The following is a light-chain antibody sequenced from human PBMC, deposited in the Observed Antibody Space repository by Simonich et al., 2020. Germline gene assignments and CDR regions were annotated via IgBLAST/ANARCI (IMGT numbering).Light chain of an antibody. J-gene: IGKJ2*01. CDR2: WAS. CDR1: QRVLYSSNNKNY. Sequence: DIVMTQSPDSLAVSLGERATINCKTSQRVLYSSNNKNYLAWYQQKPGQPPKLRIYWASTRESGVPDRVSGSGSGTDFTLTISSLQAEDVAVYYCQQYDNLPPTFGQGTKLEIK. CDR3: QQYDNLPPT. V-gene: IGKV4-1*01.